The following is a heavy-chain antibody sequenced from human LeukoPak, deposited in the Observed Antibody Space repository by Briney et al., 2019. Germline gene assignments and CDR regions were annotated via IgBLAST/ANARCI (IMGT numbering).Heavy chain of an antibody. J-gene: IGHJ4*02. CDR1: GTSINSGSFF. CDR3: ARAEWEIRFDK. Sequence: SQTLSLTCSVSGTSINSGSFFWSWIRQAAGKRLEWIGRIYGSGITNYNPSLKSRVTISEDTSRNQFSLQLSSVTAADTAIYYCARAEWEIRFDKWGQGTLVTVSS. CDR2: IYGSGIT. D-gene: IGHD1-26*01. V-gene: IGHV4-61*02.